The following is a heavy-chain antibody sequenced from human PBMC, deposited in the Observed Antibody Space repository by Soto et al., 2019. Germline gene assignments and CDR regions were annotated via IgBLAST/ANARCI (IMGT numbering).Heavy chain of an antibody. CDR2: ISYSGST. D-gene: IGHD1-26*01. Sequence: QVQLQESGPGLVKPSETLSLTCTVSGASVSSGNYYWSWIRQPPGKGLGCIGYISYSGSTNYNPSLKSRVTISIDTSKNQFSLKLSSVTAADTAVYYCARGSGSYYAYWGQGTLVTVSS. CDR3: ARGSGSYYAY. CDR1: GASVSSGNYY. J-gene: IGHJ4*02. V-gene: IGHV4-61*01.